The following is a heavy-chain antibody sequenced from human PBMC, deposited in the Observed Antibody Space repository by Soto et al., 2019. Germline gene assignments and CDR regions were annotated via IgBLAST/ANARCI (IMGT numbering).Heavy chain of an antibody. CDR3: ARRIGTPFDWSRGHIDH. D-gene: IGHD3-9*01. V-gene: IGHV3-30-3*01. J-gene: IGHJ4*02. CDR1: GFTFSSYA. Sequence: QVQLVESGGGVVQPGRSLRLSCAASGFTFSSYAMHWVRQAPGKGLEWVAVISYDGSNKYYADSVKGRFTISRDNSKNTLYLQMNSLRAEDTAVYYCARRIGTPFDWSRGHIDHWGQGTLVTVSS. CDR2: ISYDGSNK.